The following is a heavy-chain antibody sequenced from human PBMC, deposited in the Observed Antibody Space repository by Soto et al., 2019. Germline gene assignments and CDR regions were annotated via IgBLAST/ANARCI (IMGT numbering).Heavy chain of an antibody. CDR1: GFTFSSYA. CDR2: ISGRGGST. J-gene: IGHJ6*02. D-gene: IGHD2-2*01. Sequence: GGSLRLSCAASGFTFSSYAMSWVRQAPGKGLEWVSAISGRGGSTYYADAVKGRFTISRDNSKNTLYLQMNSLRAEDTAVYYCAKLSGPAPIANYYGMDVWGQGTTVTVSS. V-gene: IGHV3-23*01. CDR3: AKLSGPAPIANYYGMDV.